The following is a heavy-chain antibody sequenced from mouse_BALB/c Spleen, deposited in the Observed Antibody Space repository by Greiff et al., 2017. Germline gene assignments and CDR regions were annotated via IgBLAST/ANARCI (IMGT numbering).Heavy chain of an antibody. Sequence: EVQLQQSGPELVKPGASVKISCKASGYTFTDYYMNWVKQSHGKSLEWIGLVNPNNGGTSYNQKFKGKATLTVDKSSSTAYMELRSLTSEDSAVYYCARENGYDLAWFAYWGQGTLVTVSA. D-gene: IGHD2-2*01. CDR3: ARENGYDLAWFAY. J-gene: IGHJ3*01. V-gene: IGHV1-26*01. CDR1: GYTFTDYY. CDR2: VNPNNGGT.